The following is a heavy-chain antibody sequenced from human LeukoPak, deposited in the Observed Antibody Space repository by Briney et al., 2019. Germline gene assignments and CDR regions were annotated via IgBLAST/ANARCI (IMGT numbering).Heavy chain of an antibody. CDR1: GFSIIRGYY. Sequence: SETLSLTCTVSGFSIIRGYYWGWIRQPPGKGLEWIGSIHHSGNTYYNLSLKSRVTISVDTSKNQFSLKLSSVTAADTAVYYCARERRYYYGSGGYYYYYMDVWGKGTTVTISS. CDR2: IHHSGNT. D-gene: IGHD3-10*01. CDR3: ARERRYYYGSGGYYYYYMDV. V-gene: IGHV4-38-2*02. J-gene: IGHJ6*03.